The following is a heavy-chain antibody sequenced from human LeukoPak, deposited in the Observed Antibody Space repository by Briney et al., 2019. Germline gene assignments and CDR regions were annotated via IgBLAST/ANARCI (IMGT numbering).Heavy chain of an antibody. V-gene: IGHV1-69*01. CDR3: ARVYVGYCSGGSCYPH. D-gene: IGHD2-15*01. CDR2: IIPIFGTA. Sequence: ASVKVSCKASGGTFSSYAISWVRQAPGQGLEWMGGIIPIFGTANYAQKFQGRDTITADESTSTAYMELSSLRSEDTAVYYCARVYVGYCSGGSCYPHWGQGTLVTVSS. CDR1: GGTFSSYA. J-gene: IGHJ4*02.